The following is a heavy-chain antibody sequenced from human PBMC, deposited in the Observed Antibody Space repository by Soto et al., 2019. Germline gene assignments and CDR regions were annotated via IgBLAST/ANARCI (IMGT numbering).Heavy chain of an antibody. J-gene: IGHJ5*02. Sequence: PSETLSLTCAVYGGSFSGYYWSWIRQPPGKGLEWIGEINHSGSTNYNPSLKSRVTISVDTSKNQFSLKLSSVTAADTAVYYCARGPYCSSTSCYYRWFDPWGQGTPATASS. V-gene: IGHV4-34*01. CDR3: ARGPYCSSTSCYYRWFDP. CDR2: INHSGST. D-gene: IGHD2-2*01. CDR1: GGSFSGYY.